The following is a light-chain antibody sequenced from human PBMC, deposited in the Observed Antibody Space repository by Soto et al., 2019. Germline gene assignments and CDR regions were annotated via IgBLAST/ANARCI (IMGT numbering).Light chain of an antibody. CDR3: QQRSLWPLT. CDR2: DAS. Sequence: EDVLTQSPSTLSLSPGERATLSCRATQSVSNHLAWYQHRPGQAPRLLIYDASNRATDIPARFSGSGSGSDFTLTISSLEPEDSAVYYCQQRSLWPLTFGGGTKVEIK. J-gene: IGKJ4*01. CDR1: QSVSNH. V-gene: IGKV3-11*01.